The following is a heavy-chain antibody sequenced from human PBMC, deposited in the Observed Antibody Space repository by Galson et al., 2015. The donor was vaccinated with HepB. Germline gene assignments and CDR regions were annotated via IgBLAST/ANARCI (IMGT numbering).Heavy chain of an antibody. V-gene: IGHV3-23*01. D-gene: IGHD2-15*01. CDR1: GFIFTRYA. Sequence: LRLCCAACGFIFTRYAMSRGRHGGGQGPGCVSAVSGSDGGGHYAESVKGRFTISRDTSKNTVYLQMNSLTAEDTAVYYCAKDSLPPYMVAAGSCFDYWGQGTPVTVSS. J-gene: IGHJ4*02. CDR3: AKDSLPPYMVAAGSCFDY. CDR2: VSGSDGGG.